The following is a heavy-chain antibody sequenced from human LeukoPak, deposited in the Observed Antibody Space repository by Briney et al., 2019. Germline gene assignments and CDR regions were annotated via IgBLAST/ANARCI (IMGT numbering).Heavy chain of an antibody. V-gene: IGHV3-23*01. CDR1: GFTFSSYA. CDR2: ISGSGGST. D-gene: IGHD3-3*01. CDR3: AVLRFLEWLFGDY. J-gene: IGHJ4*02. Sequence: GGSLRLSCAASGFTFSSYATSWVRQAPGKGLEWVSAISGSGGSTYYADSVKGRFTISRDNSKNTLYLQMNSLRAEDTAVYYCAVLRFLEWLFGDYWGQGTLVTVSS.